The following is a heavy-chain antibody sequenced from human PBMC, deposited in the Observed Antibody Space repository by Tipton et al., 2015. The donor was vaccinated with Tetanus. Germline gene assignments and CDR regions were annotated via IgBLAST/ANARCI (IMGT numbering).Heavy chain of an antibody. V-gene: IGHV4-34*01. Sequence: TMSLTCAVYGGSFSGYYWSWIRQPPGKGLEWIGEINHSGSTNYNPSLKSRVTISVDTSKNQFSLKLSSVTAADTAVYYCARDSYDFWSGYPKADMDVWGQGTTVTVSS. CDR1: GGSFSGYY. CDR2: INHSGST. J-gene: IGHJ6*02. D-gene: IGHD3-3*01. CDR3: ARDSYDFWSGYPKADMDV.